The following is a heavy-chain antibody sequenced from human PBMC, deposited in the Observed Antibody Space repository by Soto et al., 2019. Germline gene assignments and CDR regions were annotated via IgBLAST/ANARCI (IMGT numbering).Heavy chain of an antibody. V-gene: IGHV3-7*05. CDR1: GFTFNTSL. J-gene: IGHJ4*02. CDR2: MNQHGSEK. CDR3: VSWAGSSY. Sequence: GGSLRLSCAASGFTFNTSLMSWVCRAPGKGLEWVAHMNQHGSEKYYVDSVKGRFTISGDDAKNSLYLQMNSLGAEDTAVYYCVSWAGSSYWGQGTLVTVSS. D-gene: IGHD3-10*01.